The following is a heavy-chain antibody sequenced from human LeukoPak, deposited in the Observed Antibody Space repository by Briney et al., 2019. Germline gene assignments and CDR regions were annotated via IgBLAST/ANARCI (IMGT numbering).Heavy chain of an antibody. CDR2: INTDGSST. V-gene: IGHV3-74*01. CDR1: GFTFSTYW. J-gene: IGHJ1*01. CDR3: AKDDILTGYRFQH. Sequence: PGGPLRLSCAASGFTFSTYWMHWVRQAPGKGLMWVSRINTDGSSTSYADSVKGRFTISRDNAKNTLYLQMNSLRAEDTAVYYCAKDDILTGYRFQHWGLGTLVTVSS. D-gene: IGHD3-9*01.